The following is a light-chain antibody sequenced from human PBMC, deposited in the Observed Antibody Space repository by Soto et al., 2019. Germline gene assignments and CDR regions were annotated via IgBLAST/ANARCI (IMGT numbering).Light chain of an antibody. CDR2: GAT. V-gene: IGKV3-20*01. CDR3: QRYSGSVT. J-gene: IGKJ4*01. Sequence: EIVLTQSPGTLSLSPGERATLSCRASQTVRSTYLAWYQQKHGQAPRLIIYGATKRQSGVPDRFSGGGSGTFFTLSISSLDPEDFAVYYCQRYSGSVTFGGGTNVYIK. CDR1: QTVRSTY.